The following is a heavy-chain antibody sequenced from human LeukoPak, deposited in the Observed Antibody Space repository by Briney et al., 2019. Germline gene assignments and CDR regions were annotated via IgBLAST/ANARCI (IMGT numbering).Heavy chain of an antibody. V-gene: IGHV3-48*03. CDR1: GFTFSNYE. CDR3: ASRWRWLQD. D-gene: IGHD5-24*01. Sequence: GGSLRLSCAASGFTFSNYEMNWVRPAPGKGLEWVSYISGSGNTIYYADSVKGRFTISRDNAKNSLYLQMNSLRAEDTAIYYCASRWRWLQDWGQGTLVTVSS. J-gene: IGHJ4*02. CDR2: ISGSGNTI.